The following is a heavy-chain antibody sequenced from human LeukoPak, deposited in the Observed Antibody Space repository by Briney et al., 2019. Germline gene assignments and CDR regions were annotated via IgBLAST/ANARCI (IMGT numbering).Heavy chain of an antibody. D-gene: IGHD2-2*03. CDR1: GFTFSSYA. V-gene: IGHV3-23*01. Sequence: GGSLRLSCAASGFTFSSYAMSWVRQAPGKGLEWVSAISGSGGSTYYADSVKGRFTISRDNSKNTLYLQMNSLRAEDTAVYYCAKISGYCSSTSCYPTNGLDYWGQGTPVTVSP. CDR3: AKISGYCSSTSCYPTNGLDY. CDR2: ISGSGGST. J-gene: IGHJ4*02.